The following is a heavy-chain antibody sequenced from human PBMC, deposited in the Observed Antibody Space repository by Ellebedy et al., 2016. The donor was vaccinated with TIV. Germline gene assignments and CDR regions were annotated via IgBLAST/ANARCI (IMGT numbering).Heavy chain of an antibody. CDR1: GFTFNNFA. V-gene: IGHV3-23*01. CDR3: AKAPDPLRVLDSLDTWFDP. D-gene: IGHD3-3*01. Sequence: GGSLRLXXVASGFTFNNFAMTWFRQAPGKGLEWVSTISGSGGTSYYADSVKGRFTNSRDNSKNTVYVEMNSLTAEDTAVYYCAKAPDPLRVLDSLDTWFDPWGQGTLVTVSS. J-gene: IGHJ5*02. CDR2: ISGSGGTS.